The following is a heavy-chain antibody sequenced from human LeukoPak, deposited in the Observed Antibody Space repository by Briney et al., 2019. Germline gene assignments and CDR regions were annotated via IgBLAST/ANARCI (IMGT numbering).Heavy chain of an antibody. CDR1: GGSISSSSYY. J-gene: IGHJ6*03. CDR3: ARRYYYYYYMDV. Sequence: SETLSLTCTVSGGSISSSSYYWGWIRQPPGKGLEWIGSIYYSGSTNYNPSLKSRVTLSVDRSKNQFSLRLNSVTAADTAVYYCARRYYYYYYMDVWGKGTTVTISS. CDR2: IYYSGST. V-gene: IGHV4-39*07.